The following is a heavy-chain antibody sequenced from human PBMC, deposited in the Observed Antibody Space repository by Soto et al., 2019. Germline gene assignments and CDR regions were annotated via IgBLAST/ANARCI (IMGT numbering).Heavy chain of an antibody. CDR1: GGTFSNYA. Sequence: QVQLVQSGAEGRKPGSSVTVSCKASGGTFSNYAISWVRQAPGQGLEWMGGIIPIVGTGSYAQKFQGRVTITADEPTTTAYMELSSLRFEDTAVYYCARFVILVPTASTHYYYHMDVWGPGTTVTVSS. CDR3: ARFVILVPTASTHYYYHMDV. J-gene: IGHJ6*02. V-gene: IGHV1-69*01. D-gene: IGHD2-2*01. CDR2: IIPIVGTG.